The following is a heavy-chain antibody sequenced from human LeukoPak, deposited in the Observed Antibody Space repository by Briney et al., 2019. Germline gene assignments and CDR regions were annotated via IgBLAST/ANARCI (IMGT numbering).Heavy chain of an antibody. D-gene: IGHD5-18*01. CDR1: GGSFSGYY. Sequence: SETLSLTCAVYGGSFSGYYWSWIRQPPGKGLEWIGEINHSGSTNYNPSLKSRVTISVDTSKNQFSLKLSSVTAADTAVYYCARGNTATNYYYYVDGWRKGTTVTVSS. J-gene: IGHJ6*03. V-gene: IGHV4-34*01. CDR3: ARGNTATNYYYYVDG. CDR2: INHSGST.